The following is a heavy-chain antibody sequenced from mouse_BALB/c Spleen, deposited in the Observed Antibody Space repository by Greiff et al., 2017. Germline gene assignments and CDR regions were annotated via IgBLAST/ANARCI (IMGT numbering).Heavy chain of an antibody. D-gene: IGHD1-1*01. CDR2: IWSGGST. J-gene: IGHJ1*01. CDR3: ARNRATVVATNFDV. V-gene: IGHV2-2*02. CDR1: GFSLTSYG. Sequence: QVQLQQSGPGLVQPSQSLSITCTVSGFSLTSYGVHWVRQSPGKGLEWLGVIWSGGSTDYNAAFISRLSISKDNSKSQVFFKMNSLQANDTAIYYCARNRATVVATNFDVWGAGTTVTVSS.